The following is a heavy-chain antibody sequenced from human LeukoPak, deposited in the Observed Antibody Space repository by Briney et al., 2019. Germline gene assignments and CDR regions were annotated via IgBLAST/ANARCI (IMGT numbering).Heavy chain of an antibody. CDR3: AKDGSGSYFGY. D-gene: IGHD3-10*01. CDR2: ISGSVGST. CDR1: GFTFSSYA. J-gene: IGHJ4*02. V-gene: IGHV3-23*01. Sequence: GGSLRLSCAASGFTFSSYAMSWVRQAPGKGLEWVSAISGSVGSTYYADSVKGRFTISRDNSKNTLYLQMNSLRAEDTAVYYCAKDGSGSYFGYWGQGTMVTVSS.